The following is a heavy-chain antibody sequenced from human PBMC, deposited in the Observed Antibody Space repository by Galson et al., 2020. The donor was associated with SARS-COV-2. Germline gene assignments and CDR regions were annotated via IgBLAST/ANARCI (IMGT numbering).Heavy chain of an antibody. Sequence: GGSLRLSCAASGFTFSSYAMSWVRQAPGKGLEWVSALSGSGGSTYYADSVKGRFTISRDNSKNTLYLQLNSLRAEDTAVYYCAKGPFTYYYDSYPPENDAFDIWGQGTMVTVSS. V-gene: IGHV3-23*01. D-gene: IGHD3-22*01. CDR2: LSGSGGST. J-gene: IGHJ3*02. CDR1: GFTFSSYA. CDR3: AKGPFTYYYDSYPPENDAFDI.